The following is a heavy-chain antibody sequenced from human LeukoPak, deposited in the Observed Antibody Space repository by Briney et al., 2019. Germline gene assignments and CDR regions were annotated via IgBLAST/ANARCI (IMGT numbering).Heavy chain of an antibody. CDR3: ARVHTEWYIDL. V-gene: IGHV3-7*01. CDR1: GFIFSPYW. CDR2: MKEDGGEK. D-gene: IGHD2-8*02. Sequence: PGGSLRLSCAASGFIFSPYWVTWVRQAPGMGLEWVANMKEDGGEKFYVDSVRGRFTISRDNAKNSVYLQMNSLRVEDTGVYYCARVHTEWYIDLWGRGTLVTVST. J-gene: IGHJ2*01.